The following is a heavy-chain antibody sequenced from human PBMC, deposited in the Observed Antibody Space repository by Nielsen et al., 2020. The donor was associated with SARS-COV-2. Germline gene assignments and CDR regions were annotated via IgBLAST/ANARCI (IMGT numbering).Heavy chain of an antibody. J-gene: IGHJ3*02. CDR1: GFTFSSYS. CDR2: ISSSSSTI. Sequence: GESLKISCAASGFTFSSYSMNWVRQAPGKGLEWVSYISSSSSTIYYADSVKGRFTISRDNAKNSLYLQMNSLRDEDTAVYYCAKDNRVPAYYDFWSGYYTDAFDIWGQGTMVTVSS. CDR3: AKDNRVPAYYDFWSGYYTDAFDI. V-gene: IGHV3-48*02. D-gene: IGHD3-3*01.